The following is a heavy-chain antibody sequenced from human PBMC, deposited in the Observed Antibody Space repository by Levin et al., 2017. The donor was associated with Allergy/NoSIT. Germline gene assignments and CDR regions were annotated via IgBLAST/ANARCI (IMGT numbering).Heavy chain of an antibody. J-gene: IGHJ2*01. V-gene: IGHV3-33*01. CDR3: ARDSGITMVRGAHWYFDL. CDR1: GFTFSSYG. CDR2: IWYDGSNK. D-gene: IGHD3-10*01. Sequence: GESLKISCAASGFTFSSYGMHWVRQAPGKGLEWVAVIWYDGSNKYYADSVKGRFTISRDNSKNTLYLQMNSLRAEDTAVYYCARDSGITMVRGAHWYFDLWGRGTLVTVSS.